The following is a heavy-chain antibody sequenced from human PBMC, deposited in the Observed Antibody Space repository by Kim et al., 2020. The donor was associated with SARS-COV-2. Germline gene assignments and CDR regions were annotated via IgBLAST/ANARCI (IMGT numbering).Heavy chain of an antibody. Sequence: GGSLRLSCAASGFTFSNDWMSWVRQAPGKGLEWVGRIKSKTDGGTTDYAAPVKGRFTISRDDSKNTLYLQMNSLKTEDTAVYYCTTDHYHAYPIDYWGQGTRVSVSA. V-gene: IGHV3-15*01. D-gene: IGHD2-2*01. CDR2: IKSKTDGGTT. CDR1: GFTFSNDW. J-gene: IGHJ4*02. CDR3: TTDHYHAYPIDY.